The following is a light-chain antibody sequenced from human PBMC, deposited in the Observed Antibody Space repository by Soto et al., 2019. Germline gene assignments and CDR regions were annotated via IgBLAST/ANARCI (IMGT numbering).Light chain of an antibody. V-gene: IGKV1-5*01. Sequence: IQMTQSPSTLSAKVGDRVTIPCRASQSISSWLAWYQQKPGRAPKVLIFDASSLESGVPSRFSGSGSGTEFTLTISSLQPDDFATYYCQHYNSYSEAFGQGTNVDI. CDR3: QHYNSYSEA. J-gene: IGKJ1*01. CDR1: QSISSW. CDR2: DAS.